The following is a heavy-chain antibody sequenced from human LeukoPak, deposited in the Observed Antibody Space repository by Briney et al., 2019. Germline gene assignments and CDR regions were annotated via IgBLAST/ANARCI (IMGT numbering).Heavy chain of an antibody. CDR2: IAYSGDST. D-gene: IGHD2-2*01. J-gene: IGHJ4*02. CDR3: AKDKLPTAMFSYVY. V-gene: IGHV3-23*01. Sequence: GGSLRLSCAASGFTLSSHAMTWVRQAPGKGLEWVSGIAYSGDSTYYAGSVKGRFTISRDNSRNTLYLQMNSLRAEDTAVYYCAKDKLPTAMFSYVYWGQGTLVTVSS. CDR1: GFTLSSHA.